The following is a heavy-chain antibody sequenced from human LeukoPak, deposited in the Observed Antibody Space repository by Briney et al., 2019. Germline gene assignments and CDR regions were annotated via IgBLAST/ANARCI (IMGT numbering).Heavy chain of an antibody. CDR2: INPNSGGT. D-gene: IGHD6-19*01. Sequence: ASVKVSCKASGYTFTGYYMHWVRQAPGQGLEWMGWINPNSGGTNYAQKFQGRVTMTRDTSISTAYMELRSLRSDDTAVYYCAREDSSGCTDYWGQGTLVTVSS. V-gene: IGHV1-2*02. CDR3: AREDSSGCTDY. CDR1: GYTFTGYY. J-gene: IGHJ4*02.